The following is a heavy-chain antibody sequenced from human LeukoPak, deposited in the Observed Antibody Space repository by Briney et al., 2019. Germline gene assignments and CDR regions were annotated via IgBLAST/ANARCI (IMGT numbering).Heavy chain of an antibody. D-gene: IGHD3-22*01. CDR2: INHNGGT. V-gene: IGHV4-34*01. CDR3: ARINDSSGYYYP. Sequence: SETLSLTCAVYGVSFSGYFWSWIRQPPGKGLEWIGDINHNGGTNYNPSLKSRVTISVDTSKNQFSLKLSSVTAADTAVYYCARINDSSGYYYPWGQGTLVTVSS. CDR1: GVSFSGYF. J-gene: IGHJ5*02.